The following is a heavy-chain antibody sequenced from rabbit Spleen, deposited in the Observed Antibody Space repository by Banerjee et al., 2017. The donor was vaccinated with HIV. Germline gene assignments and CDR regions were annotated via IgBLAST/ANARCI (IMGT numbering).Heavy chain of an antibody. CDR1: GFSFSNKAV. Sequence: QEQLVESGGGLVKPEGSLKLSCTASGFSFSNKAVMCWVRQTPGKGLEWIACINVVTGKAVYASWAKGRFTFSKTSSTTVTLQMTGLTAADTATYFCARFDNGDGGYDYAKLWGPGTLVTVS. V-gene: IGHV1S45*01. CDR2: INVVTGKA. CDR3: ARFDNGDGGYDYAKL. D-gene: IGHD6-1*01. J-gene: IGHJ4*01.